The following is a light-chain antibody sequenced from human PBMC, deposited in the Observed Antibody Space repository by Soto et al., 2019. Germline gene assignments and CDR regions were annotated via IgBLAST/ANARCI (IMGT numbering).Light chain of an antibody. Sequence: QSALTQPASVSGSPGQSITISCTGTSRDVGSYNLVSWYQQHPGKAPKLMIYEGTKRALGVSNRFSGSKSGITASLTISGLQAEDEADYYCCSYAGSSTFVVVGGGTKVTVL. CDR3: CSYAGSSTFVV. CDR1: SRDVGSYNL. J-gene: IGLJ2*01. V-gene: IGLV2-23*03. CDR2: EGT.